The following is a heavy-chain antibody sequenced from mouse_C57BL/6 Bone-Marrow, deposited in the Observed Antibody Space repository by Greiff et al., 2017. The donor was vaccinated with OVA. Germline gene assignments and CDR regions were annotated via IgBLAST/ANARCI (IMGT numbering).Heavy chain of an antibody. D-gene: IGHD2-3*01. CDR3: AGRWLLPWYFDV. Sequence: VQLQQSGPELVKPGASVKISCKASGYSFTSYYIHWVKQRPGQGLEWIGWIYPGSGNTKYNEKFKGKATLTADTSSSTAYMQLSSLTSEDAAVYYCAGRWLLPWYFDVWGTGTTVTVSS. J-gene: IGHJ1*03. CDR1: GYSFTSYY. CDR2: IYPGSGNT. V-gene: IGHV1-66*01.